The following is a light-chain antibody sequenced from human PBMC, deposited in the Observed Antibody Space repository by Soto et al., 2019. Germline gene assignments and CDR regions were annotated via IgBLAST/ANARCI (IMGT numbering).Light chain of an antibody. Sequence: QSALTQPASVSGSPGQSITISCTGTSSDVGGYNFVSWYQHHPEKAPKLLIYDVSSRPSGVSNRFSGSKSGHTASLTISGLQPEDEADYYCGSYTSDTTYVFGAGTKVTVL. V-gene: IGLV2-14*01. CDR1: SSDVGGYNF. CDR2: DVS. CDR3: GSYTSDTTYV. J-gene: IGLJ1*01.